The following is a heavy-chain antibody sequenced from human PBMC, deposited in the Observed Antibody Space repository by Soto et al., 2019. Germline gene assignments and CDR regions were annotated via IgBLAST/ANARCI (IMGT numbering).Heavy chain of an antibody. CDR2: ISSDGSDK. D-gene: IGHD5-18*01. V-gene: IGHV3-30*18. CDR3: AKDQGHRYSYGWSVYYGLDV. J-gene: IGHJ6*02. Sequence: QVQLVESGGGVVQPGRSLRLSCEASGFTFSTYGMHWVRQAPGKGLEWVALISSDGSDKYHADSVKDRFTISRDNFKNTLDLQMNSLRNEDTAVYYCAKDQGHRYSYGWSVYYGLDVWGQGTTVTVSS. CDR1: GFTFSTYG.